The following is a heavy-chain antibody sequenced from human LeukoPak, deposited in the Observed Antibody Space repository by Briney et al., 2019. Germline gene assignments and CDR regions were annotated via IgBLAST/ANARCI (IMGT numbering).Heavy chain of an antibody. CDR1: GASVSTSPHY. CDR3: ARLTYDERGSDLFDY. J-gene: IGHJ4*02. V-gene: IGHV4-61*01. D-gene: IGHD5-12*01. CDR2: ISYRGST. Sequence: SETLSLTCTVSGASVSTSPHYWSWIRQPPGKGLEYIGYISYRGSTDYNPSLNSRVTISVDTSENQFSLRLNYVTAADTAVYYCARLTYDERGSDLFDYWGQGTLVTVSS.